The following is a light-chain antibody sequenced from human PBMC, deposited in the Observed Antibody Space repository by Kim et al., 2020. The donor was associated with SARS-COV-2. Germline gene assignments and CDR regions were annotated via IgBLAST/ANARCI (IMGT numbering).Light chain of an antibody. CDR1: KLGDKY. V-gene: IGLV3-1*01. CDR3: QAWDSSIL. CDR2: QDS. J-gene: IGLJ2*01. Sequence: SYELTQPPSVSVCPGQTASITCSGDKLGDKYACWYQQKPGQSPVLVIYQDSKRPSGIPERFSGSNSGNTATLTISGTQAMDEADYYCQAWDSSILFGGGT.